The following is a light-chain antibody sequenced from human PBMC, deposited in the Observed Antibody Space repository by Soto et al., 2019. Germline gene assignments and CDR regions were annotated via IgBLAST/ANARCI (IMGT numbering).Light chain of an antibody. V-gene: IGKV1-12*01. CDR3: QQANSCPPT. Sequence: DIQMTQSPSSVSASVGDRVTITCRASQGIGTWLAWYQQKPGKAPELLIYDASRLQSGVPSRFSGSASGTEFTLTISSLQPEDFATYYCQQANSCPPTFGQGTKLEI. J-gene: IGKJ2*01. CDR1: QGIGTW. CDR2: DAS.